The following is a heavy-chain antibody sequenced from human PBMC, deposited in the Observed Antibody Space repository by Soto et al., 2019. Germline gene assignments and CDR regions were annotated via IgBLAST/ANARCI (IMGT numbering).Heavy chain of an antibody. CDR2: ISGSGGST. J-gene: IGHJ4*02. CDR3: AKGFSGGGEEDY. D-gene: IGHD2-15*01. V-gene: IGHV3-23*01. CDR1: GFTFSSYA. Sequence: EVQLLESGGGLVQPGGSLRLSCAASGFTFSSYAMSWVRQAPGKGLEWVSAISGSGGSTYYADSVKGRFTISRDNSKNPLYLQMTSLRAEATAVYYCAKGFSGGGEEDYWGQGTLVTVSS.